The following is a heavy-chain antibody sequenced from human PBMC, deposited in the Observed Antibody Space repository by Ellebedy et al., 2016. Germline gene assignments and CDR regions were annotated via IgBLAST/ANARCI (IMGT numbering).Heavy chain of an antibody. Sequence: SETLSLTXAVYGGSFSGYYWSWIRQPPGKGLEWIGEINHSGSTNYNPSLKSRVTISVDTSKNQFSLKLSSVTAADTAVYYCARHRDTALYYFDYWGQGTLVTVSS. J-gene: IGHJ4*02. V-gene: IGHV4-34*01. CDR3: ARHRDTALYYFDY. CDR1: GGSFSGYY. CDR2: INHSGST. D-gene: IGHD5-18*01.